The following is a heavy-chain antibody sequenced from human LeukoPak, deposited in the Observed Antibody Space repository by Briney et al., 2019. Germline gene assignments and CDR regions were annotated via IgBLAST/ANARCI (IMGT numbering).Heavy chain of an antibody. CDR3: ARGGDSLHY. CDR1: GFTVSSNF. D-gene: IGHD3-10*01. Sequence: GGSLRLSCAASGFTVSSNFMTWVRQAPGQGLEWVSVIYSGGSTYYTDSVKDRFTIPRDNSKNMLYLQMNSLRAEDTAVYYCARGGDSLHYWGQGTLVTVSS. CDR2: IYSGGST. V-gene: IGHV3-66*01. J-gene: IGHJ4*02.